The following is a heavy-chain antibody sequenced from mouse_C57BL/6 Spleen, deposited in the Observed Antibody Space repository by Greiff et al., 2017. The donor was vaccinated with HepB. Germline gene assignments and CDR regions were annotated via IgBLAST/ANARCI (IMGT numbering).Heavy chain of an antibody. CDR2: ISSGSSTI. V-gene: IGHV5-17*01. D-gene: IGHD4-1*01. CDR1: GFTFSDYG. CDR3: ARNWVHYFDY. J-gene: IGHJ2*01. Sequence: EVHLVESGGGLVKPGGSLKLSCAASGFTFSDYGMHWVRQAPEKGLEWVAYISSGSSTIYYADTVKGRFTISRDNAKNTLFLQMTSLRSEDTAMYYCARNWVHYFDYWGQGTTLTVSS.